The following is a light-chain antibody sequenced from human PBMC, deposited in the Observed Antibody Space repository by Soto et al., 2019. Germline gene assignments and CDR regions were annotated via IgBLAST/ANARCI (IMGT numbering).Light chain of an antibody. CDR3: QQYGSSPPYT. Sequence: EIVLTQSPGTLSLSPGERATLSCRASHSVSSTYLAWYQQKPGQAPRLLIYGASSRATGIPDRFSGSGSGTDLTLTISRLEPEECAVYYCQQYGSSPPYTFGQGTKLEIQ. V-gene: IGKV3-20*01. CDR2: GAS. CDR1: HSVSSTY. J-gene: IGKJ2*01.